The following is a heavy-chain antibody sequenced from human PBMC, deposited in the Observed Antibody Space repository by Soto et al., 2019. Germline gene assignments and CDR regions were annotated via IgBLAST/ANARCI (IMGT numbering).Heavy chain of an antibody. CDR3: ARNPGSVVVSWFDP. D-gene: IGHD2-21*01. CDR2: IYYSGST. Sequence: PSETLSLTCTVSGGSVSSGSYYWSWIRQPPGKGLEWIGYIYYSGSTNYNPSLKSRVTISVDTSKNQFSLKLSSVTAADTAVYYCARNPGSVVVSWFDPWGQGTLVTVS. V-gene: IGHV4-61*01. J-gene: IGHJ5*02. CDR1: GGSVSSGSYY.